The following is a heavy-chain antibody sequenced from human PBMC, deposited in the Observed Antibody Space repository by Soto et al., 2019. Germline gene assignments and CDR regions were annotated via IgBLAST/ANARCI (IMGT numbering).Heavy chain of an antibody. Sequence: SETLSLTCTVSGGSISSYYWSWIRQPPGKGLEWIGYIYYSGSTNYNPSLKSRVTISVDTSKTQLSLKLSSVTAADKAVYYCARLSPPPDTAMAPWGQGTLVTVSS. CDR3: ARLSPPPDTAMAP. V-gene: IGHV4-59*01. J-gene: IGHJ5*02. CDR2: IYYSGST. D-gene: IGHD5-18*01. CDR1: GGSISSYY.